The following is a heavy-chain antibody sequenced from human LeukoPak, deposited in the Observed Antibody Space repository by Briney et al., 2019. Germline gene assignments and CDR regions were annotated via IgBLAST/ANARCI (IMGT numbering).Heavy chain of an antibody. CDR1: GYTFTSYD. CDR3: AREGRYCSSTSCYTRGYYMDV. D-gene: IGHD2-2*02. Sequence: ASVKVSCKASGYTFTSYDINWVRQATGQGLEWMGWINPNSGGTNYAQKFQGRVTMTEDTSTDTAYMELRSLRSDDTAVYYCAREGRYCSSTSCYTRGYYMDVWGKGTTVTVSS. CDR2: INPNSGGT. V-gene: IGHV1-8*02. J-gene: IGHJ6*03.